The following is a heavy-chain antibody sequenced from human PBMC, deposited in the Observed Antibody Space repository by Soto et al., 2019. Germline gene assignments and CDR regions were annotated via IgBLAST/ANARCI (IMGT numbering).Heavy chain of an antibody. CDR1: GFTFSDYY. D-gene: IGHD2-2*01. CDR3: ARTEGYCSSTSCYGPSRPTFFDY. V-gene: IGHV3-11*01. CDR2: ISSSGSTI. J-gene: IGHJ4*02. Sequence: GGSLRLSCAASGFTFSDYYMSWIRQAPGRGLEWVSYISSSGSTIYYADSVKGRFTISRDNAKNSLYLQMNSLRAEDTAVYYCARTEGYCSSTSCYGPSRPTFFDYWGQGTLVTFSS.